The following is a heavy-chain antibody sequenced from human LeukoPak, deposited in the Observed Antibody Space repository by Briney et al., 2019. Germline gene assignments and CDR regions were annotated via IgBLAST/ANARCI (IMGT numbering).Heavy chain of an antibody. D-gene: IGHD1-26*01. CDR3: ARVSGGTYPDY. J-gene: IGHJ4*02. Sequence: SETLSLTCTVSGGSISSYYWSCIRQPPGKGLEWIANIYYSGSTNYNPSLKSRVTVSVDTSKNQFSLKLSSVTAADTAVYYCARVSGGTYPDYWGQGTLVTVSP. CDR1: GGSISSYY. V-gene: IGHV4-59*01. CDR2: IYYSGST.